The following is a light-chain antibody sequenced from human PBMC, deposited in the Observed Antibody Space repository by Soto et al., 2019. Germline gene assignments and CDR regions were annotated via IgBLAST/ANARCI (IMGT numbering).Light chain of an antibody. CDR2: DAS. CDR3: QQYNSYSRT. Sequence: DIQMTQSPSTLSASVGDRVTITCPASQSISSWLAWYQQKPGKAPKLLIYDASSLESGVPSRFSGSGSGTEFTLTISSLQPDDFATYYCQQYNSYSRTFSQGTKVDIK. J-gene: IGKJ1*01. V-gene: IGKV1-5*01. CDR1: QSISSW.